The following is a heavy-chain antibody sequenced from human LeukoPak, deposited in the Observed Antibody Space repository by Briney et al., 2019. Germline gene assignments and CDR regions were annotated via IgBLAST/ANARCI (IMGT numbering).Heavy chain of an antibody. CDR2: ISSSGSTI. V-gene: IGHV3-11*01. J-gene: IGHJ6*03. CDR3: ARVKQLERLYYYHYMDV. D-gene: IGHD1-1*01. Sequence: AGSLRLSCAASGFTFSDYYMSWLRQAPGKGLEWVLYISSSGSTIYYADSVKGRFTIARDNDKNSLYLHMHSLSAEDTAVYYCARVKQLERLYYYHYMDVWGKGTTVTVSS. CDR1: GFTFSDYY.